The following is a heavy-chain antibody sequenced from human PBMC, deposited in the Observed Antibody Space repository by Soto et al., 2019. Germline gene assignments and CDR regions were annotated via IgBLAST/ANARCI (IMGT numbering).Heavy chain of an antibody. CDR3: ARMARSVAPSGFDY. CDR2: IDWDDDK. Sequence: SGPTLVNPTQTLTLTCTFSGFSLSTSGMCVSWIRQPPGKALEWLALIDWDDDKYYSTSLKTRLTISKDTSKNQVVLTMTNMDPVDTATYYFARMARSVAPSGFDYWGQGTLVTVSS. V-gene: IGHV2-70*01. J-gene: IGHJ4*02. D-gene: IGHD5-12*01. CDR1: GFSLSTSGMC.